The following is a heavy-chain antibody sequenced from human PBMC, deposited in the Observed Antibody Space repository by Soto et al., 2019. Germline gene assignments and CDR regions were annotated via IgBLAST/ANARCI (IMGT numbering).Heavy chain of an antibody. CDR1: GFTFSNAW. D-gene: IGHD2-2*01. CDR2: IKSKTDGATT. J-gene: IGHJ3*02. V-gene: IGHV3-15*07. Sequence: EVQLVESGGGLVKPGGSLRLSCAASGFTFSNAWMNWVRQAPGKGLEWVGRIKSKTDGATTDYAAPVRGRFTISRDDSKKPLYLQMNSVKAEDTAVYYCTTDIVEVPAAMGMNLTAFDIWGQGKTVTVSS. CDR3: TTDIVEVPAAMGMNLTAFDI.